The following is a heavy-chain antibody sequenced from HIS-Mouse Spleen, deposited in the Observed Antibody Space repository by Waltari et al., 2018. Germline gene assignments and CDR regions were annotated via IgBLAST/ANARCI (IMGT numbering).Heavy chain of an antibody. J-gene: IGHJ4*02. CDR1: GFTFSSYA. D-gene: IGHD6-6*01. CDR2: ISGSGGST. Sequence: EVQLLESGGGLVQPGGSLRLSCAASGFTFSSYAMSWVRQAPGKGLEWVSAISGSGGSTYYAASVKGRFTISRDNSENTLYLQMNSLRAEDTAVYYCAKAPLEQLVFDYWGQGTLVTVSS. CDR3: AKAPLEQLVFDY. V-gene: IGHV3-23*01.